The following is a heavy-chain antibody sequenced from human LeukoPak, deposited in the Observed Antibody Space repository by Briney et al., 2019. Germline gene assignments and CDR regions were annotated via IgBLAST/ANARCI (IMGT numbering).Heavy chain of an antibody. D-gene: IGHD4-23*01. CDR2: INHSGST. Sequence: SETLSLTCAVYGGSFSGYYWSWIRQPPGKGLGWIGEINHSGSTNYNPSLKSRVTISVDTSKNQFSLKLSSVTAADTAVYYCARGTSDGGNSPYYFDYWGQGTLVTVSS. CDR3: ARGTSDGGNSPYYFDY. V-gene: IGHV4-34*01. J-gene: IGHJ4*02. CDR1: GGSFSGYY.